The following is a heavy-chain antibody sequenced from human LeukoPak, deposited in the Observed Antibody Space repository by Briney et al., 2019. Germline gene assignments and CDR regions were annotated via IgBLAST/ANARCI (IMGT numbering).Heavy chain of an antibody. V-gene: IGHV4-39*07. CDR2: IYYSGST. CDR3: ARDPAYGYSSSWYRGIIGSPDWYFDL. D-gene: IGHD6-13*01. Sequence: SETLSLTCTVSGGSISGSSYYWGWIRQPPGKGLEWIGTIYYSGSTYYNPSLKSRVTISVDTSKNQFSLKLSSVTAADTAVYYCARDPAYGYSSSWYRGIIGSPDWYFDLWGRGTLVTVSS. CDR1: GGSISGSSYY. J-gene: IGHJ2*01.